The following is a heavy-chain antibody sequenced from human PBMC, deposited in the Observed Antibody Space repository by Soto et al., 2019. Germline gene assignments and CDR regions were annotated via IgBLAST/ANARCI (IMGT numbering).Heavy chain of an antibody. J-gene: IGHJ2*01. CDR3: ARIRVAVAGSGGIYWYFDL. V-gene: IGHV2-26*01. CDR2: IFSNDEK. CDR1: GFSLSNARMG. D-gene: IGHD6-19*01. Sequence: QVTLKESGPVLVKPTETLTLTCTVSGFSLSNARMGVSWIRQPPGKALEWLAHIFSNDEKSYSTSLKSRLTISKETSKSQVVLTMTNMDPVDTATYYCARIRVAVAGSGGIYWYFDLWGRGTLVTVSS.